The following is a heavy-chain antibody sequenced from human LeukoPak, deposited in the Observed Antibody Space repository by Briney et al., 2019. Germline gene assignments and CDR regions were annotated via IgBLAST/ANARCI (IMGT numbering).Heavy chain of an antibody. D-gene: IGHD6-19*01. CDR2: IYYSGST. CDR1: GGSISSYY. Sequence: SETLSLTCTVSGGSISSYYWSWIRQPPGKGLEWIGYIYYSGSTNYNPSLKSRVTMSVDTSKNQFSLKLSSVTAADTAVYYCARVPKWLGEDAFDIWGQGTMVTVSS. V-gene: IGHV4-59*12. CDR3: ARVPKWLGEDAFDI. J-gene: IGHJ3*02.